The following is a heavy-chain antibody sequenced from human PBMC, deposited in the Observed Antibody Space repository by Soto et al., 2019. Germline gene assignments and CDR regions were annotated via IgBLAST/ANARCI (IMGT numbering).Heavy chain of an antibody. J-gene: IGHJ6*01. CDR1: GGSFSGYY. CDR2: INHSAST. D-gene: IGHD3-10*01. CDR3: ARSAMVRGVISYYYYGMDV. V-gene: IGHV4-34*01. Sequence: SETLSLTCAVYGGSFSGYYWSWIRQRPGKGLECIGEINHSASTNYNPSLKSRVTISVDTSKNQFSLKLSSVTAADTAVYYCARSAMVRGVISYYYYGMDVWGQGTTVTVSS.